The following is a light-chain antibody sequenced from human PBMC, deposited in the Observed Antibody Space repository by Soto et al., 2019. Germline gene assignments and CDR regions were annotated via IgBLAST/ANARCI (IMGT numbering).Light chain of an antibody. V-gene: IGKV3D-20*02. CDR3: QQRDSWPIT. Sequence: EIVLTQSPGTLSLSPGERATLSCRASQSVSNNYLAWYQQKPGQAPRLLIYGASNRATGIPDRFSGSGSGTDFTLTISRLEPDDFAVYYCQQRDSWPITFGQGTRLEIK. CDR2: GAS. J-gene: IGKJ5*01. CDR1: QSVSNNY.